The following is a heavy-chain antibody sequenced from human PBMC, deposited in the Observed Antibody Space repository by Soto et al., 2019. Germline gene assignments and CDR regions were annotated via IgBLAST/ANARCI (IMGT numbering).Heavy chain of an antibody. D-gene: IGHD3-3*01. V-gene: IGHV1-69*01. CDR2: TIPIFSTT. J-gene: IGHJ6*02. Sequence: QVELVQSGAEVRKPGSSVTVSCKAFGGTFIGYAFSWVRQAPGQGLEWMGGTIPIFSTTHYAQNFQGRVTITADGSTSTAYMELSSLRSEDTAVYYCAAAVWRGYSEYYYGMDVWGLGTTVTVSS. CDR1: GGTFIGYA. CDR3: AAAVWRGYSEYYYGMDV.